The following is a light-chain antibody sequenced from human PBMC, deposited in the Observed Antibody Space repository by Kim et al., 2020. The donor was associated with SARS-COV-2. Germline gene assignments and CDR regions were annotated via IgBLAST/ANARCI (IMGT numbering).Light chain of an antibody. CDR1: SHNIETRS. CDR2: SDN. CDR3: ATWDVGLTGWV. Sequence: QSVLTQPPSVSGTSGQRVTISCSGSSHNIETRSVSWFQQVPGAAPRLLIFSDNQRPSGVPDRFSGSKSGTSASLAISWLQSEDEADYYCATWDVGLTGWVFGGGTQLTVL. V-gene: IGLV1-44*01. J-gene: IGLJ3*02.